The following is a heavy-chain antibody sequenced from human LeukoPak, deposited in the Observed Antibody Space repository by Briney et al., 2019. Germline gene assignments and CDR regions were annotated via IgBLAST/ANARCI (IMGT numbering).Heavy chain of an antibody. CDR1: GFSFSSYG. CDR2: ISYDGSNK. CDR3: AKGAKTYCSSTSCQNPLDY. D-gene: IGHD2-2*01. V-gene: IGHV3-30*18. Sequence: PGGSLRLSCAASGFSFSSYGIHWVRQAPGKGLEWVAVISYDGSNKYYADSVKGRFTISRDNSKNTLYLQMNSLRAEDTAVYYCAKGAKTYCSSTSCQNPLDYWGQGTLVTVSS. J-gene: IGHJ4*02.